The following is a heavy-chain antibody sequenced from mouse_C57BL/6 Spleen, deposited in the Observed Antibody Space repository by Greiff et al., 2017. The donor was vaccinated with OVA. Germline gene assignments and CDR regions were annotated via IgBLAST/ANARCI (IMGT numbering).Heavy chain of an antibody. J-gene: IGHJ1*03. CDR1: GYTFTDYN. CDR2: INPNNGGT. D-gene: IGHD1-1*01. Sequence: VQLQQSGPELVKPGASVKIPCKASGYTFTDYNMDWVKQSHGKSLEWIGDINPNNGGTIYNQKFKGKATLTVDKSSSTAYMELRSLTSEDTAVYYCARRTTVVATPYWYFDVWGTGTTVTVSS. CDR3: ARRTTVVATPYWYFDV. V-gene: IGHV1-18*01.